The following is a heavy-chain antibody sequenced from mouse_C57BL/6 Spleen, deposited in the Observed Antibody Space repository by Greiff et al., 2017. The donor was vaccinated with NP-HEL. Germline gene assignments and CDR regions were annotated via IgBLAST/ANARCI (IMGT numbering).Heavy chain of an antibody. V-gene: IGHV1-64*01. CDR1: DYTFTSYW. D-gene: IGHD1-3*01. Sequence: QVQLQQPGAELVKPGASVKLSCKASDYTFTSYWMHWVKQRPGQGLEWIGMIHPNSGSTNYNEKFKSKATLTVDKSSSTAYMQLSSLTSEDSAVYYCARERLRYFDVWGTGTTVTVSS. CDR2: IHPNSGST. J-gene: IGHJ1*03. CDR3: ARERLRYFDV.